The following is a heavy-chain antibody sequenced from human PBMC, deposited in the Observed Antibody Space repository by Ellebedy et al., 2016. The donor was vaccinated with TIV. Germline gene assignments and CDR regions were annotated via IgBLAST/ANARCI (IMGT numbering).Heavy chain of an antibody. CDR3: TRASDFDY. V-gene: IGHV3-48*02. J-gene: IGHJ4*02. CDR2: ISSSGTPI. D-gene: IGHD1-26*01. Sequence: ESLKISXAASGFTFSTYGMTWVRQAPGKGLQWVSYISSSGTPIYYADSVKGRFTISRDNAKNSLYLQLNSLRDEDTAVYYCTRASDFDYWGQGTLVTVSS. CDR1: GFTFSTYG.